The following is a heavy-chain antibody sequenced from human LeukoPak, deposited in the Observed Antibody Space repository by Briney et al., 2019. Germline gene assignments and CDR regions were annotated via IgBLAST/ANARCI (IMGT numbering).Heavy chain of an antibody. CDR3: ARVRGLVMWFDP. CDR2: IYYSGST. V-gene: IGHV4-39*01. Sequence: SETLSLTCTVSGGSISSSSYYWGWIRQPPGKGLEWIGSIYYSGSTYYNPSLKSRVTISVDTSKNQFSLKLSSVTAADTAVYYCARVRGLVMWFDPWGQGTLVTVSS. D-gene: IGHD3-3*01. J-gene: IGHJ5*02. CDR1: GGSISSSSYY.